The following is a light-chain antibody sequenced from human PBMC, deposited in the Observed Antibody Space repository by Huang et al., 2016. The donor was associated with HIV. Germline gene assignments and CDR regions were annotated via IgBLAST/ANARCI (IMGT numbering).Light chain of an antibody. J-gene: IGKJ2*01. Sequence: EIVLTQSPGTLSLSLGDRATLSCRASQRVSSSYLAWYQQKPGQPPRLLIYGASSRDTGIPDRFSGSGSGTDFSLNIFRLEPEDFAVYYCQQYGNSPYTFGLGTKLEIK. V-gene: IGKV3-20*01. CDR1: QRVSSSY. CDR2: GAS. CDR3: QQYGNSPYT.